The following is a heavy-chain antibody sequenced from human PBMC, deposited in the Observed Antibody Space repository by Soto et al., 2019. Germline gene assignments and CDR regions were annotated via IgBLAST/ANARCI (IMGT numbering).Heavy chain of an antibody. J-gene: IGHJ6*02. V-gene: IGHV5-51*01. CDR2: IYPGDSDT. CDR3: ARDLQLVTTEHYYYYYGMDV. D-gene: IGHD4-4*01. CDR1: GYSFTSYW. Sequence: GESLKISCKGSGYSFTSYWIGWVRQMPGKGLEWMGIIYPGDSDTRYSPSFQGQVTISRDNSKNTLYLQMNSLRAEDTAVYYCARDLQLVTTEHYYYYYGMDVWGQGTTVTVSS.